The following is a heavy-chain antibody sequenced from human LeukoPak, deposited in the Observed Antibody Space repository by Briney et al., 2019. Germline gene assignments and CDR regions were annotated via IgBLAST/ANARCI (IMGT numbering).Heavy chain of an antibody. V-gene: IGHV1-2*06. Sequence: GSVKVSCKASGYTFTGYYMHWVRQAPGQGLEWMGRINPNSGGTNYAQKFQGRVTMTRDTSISTAYMELSRLRSDDTAVYYCAREKVRQSGMDVWGQGTTVTVSS. J-gene: IGHJ6*02. D-gene: IGHD2-2*01. CDR3: AREKVRQSGMDV. CDR2: INPNSGGT. CDR1: GYTFTGYY.